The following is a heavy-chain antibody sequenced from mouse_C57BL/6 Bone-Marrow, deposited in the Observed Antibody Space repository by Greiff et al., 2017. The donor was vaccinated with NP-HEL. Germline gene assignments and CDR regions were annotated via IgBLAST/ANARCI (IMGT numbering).Heavy chain of an antibody. D-gene: IGHD2-4*01. V-gene: IGHV1-64*01. Sequence: SGAELVKPGASVKLSCKASGYTFTSYWMHWVKQRPGQGLEWIGMIHPNSGSTNYNEKFKSKATLTVDKSSSTAYMQLSSLTSEDSAVYYCARMITTGFAYWGQGTLVTVSA. CDR2: IHPNSGST. CDR1: GYTFTSYW. J-gene: IGHJ3*01. CDR3: ARMITTGFAY.